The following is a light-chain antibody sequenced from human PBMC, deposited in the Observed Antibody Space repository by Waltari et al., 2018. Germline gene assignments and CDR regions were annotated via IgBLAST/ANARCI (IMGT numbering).Light chain of an antibody. CDR3: QHYVSSLSWT. V-gene: IGKV3-20*01. CDR1: QRFSSIY. CDR2: CAS. J-gene: IGKJ1*01. Sequence: EFVLMQSPGLISLSPGEPAALSCRASQRFSSIYLAWYQPKPGQAPRLLIYCASSRATGIPDRFSGSGSGTDFTLTISRLEPEDFGVYYCQHYVSSLSWTFGQGTKVEVK.